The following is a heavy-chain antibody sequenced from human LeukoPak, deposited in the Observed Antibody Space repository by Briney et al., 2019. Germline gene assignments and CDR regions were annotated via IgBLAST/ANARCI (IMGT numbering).Heavy chain of an antibody. J-gene: IGHJ4*02. Sequence: LRLSCAASGFTFDDYAMHWIRQPPGKGLEWIGYIYHSGSTYYNPSLKSRVTISVDRSKNQFSLKLSSVTAADTAVYYCARGSYDFDYWGQGTLVTVSS. V-gene: IGHV4-30-2*01. CDR1: GFTFDDYA. CDR2: IYHSGST. CDR3: ARGSYDFDY. D-gene: IGHD3-22*01.